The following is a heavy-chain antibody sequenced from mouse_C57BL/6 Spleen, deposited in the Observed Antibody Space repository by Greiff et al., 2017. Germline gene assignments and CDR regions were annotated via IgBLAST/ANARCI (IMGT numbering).Heavy chain of an antibody. CDR1: GFTFSDYY. CDR2: INYDGSST. Sequence: EVQLVESEGGLVQPGSSMKLSCTASGFTFSDYYMAWVRQVPEKGLEWVANINYDGSSTYYLDSLKSRFIISRDNAKNILYLQMSSLKSEDTATYYCARDGDYGSSPYFDYWGQGTTLTVSS. D-gene: IGHD1-1*01. J-gene: IGHJ2*01. CDR3: ARDGDYGSSPYFDY. V-gene: IGHV5-16*01.